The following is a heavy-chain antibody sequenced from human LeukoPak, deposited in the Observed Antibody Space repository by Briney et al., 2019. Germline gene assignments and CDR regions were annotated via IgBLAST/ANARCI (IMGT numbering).Heavy chain of an antibody. Sequence: GGSLRLSCSASGFTFSSYAMHWVRQAPGKGLEYVSAISSNGGSTYYADSVKGRFTISRDNSKNTLYLQMSSLSAEDTAVYYCVKSYYDILTGYSPLGGYFDYWGQGTLVTVSS. CDR1: GFTFSSYA. D-gene: IGHD3-9*01. V-gene: IGHV3-64D*06. CDR3: VKSYYDILTGYSPLGGYFDY. J-gene: IGHJ4*02. CDR2: ISSNGGST.